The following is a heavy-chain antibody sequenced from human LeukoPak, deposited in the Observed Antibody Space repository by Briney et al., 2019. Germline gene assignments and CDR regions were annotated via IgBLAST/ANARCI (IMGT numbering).Heavy chain of an antibody. CDR2: ISGSGRST. V-gene: IGHV3-23*01. Sequence: GGSLRLSCAASGFTFSSYAMSWVRQAPGKGLAWVSGISGSGRSTHSADSVKGRFTISRDNSKNMLYLQMNSLRAEDTALYYCAKALDGYNGMDVWGRGTTVIVSS. CDR3: AKALDGYNGMDV. D-gene: IGHD3-16*02. CDR1: GFTFSSYA. J-gene: IGHJ6*02.